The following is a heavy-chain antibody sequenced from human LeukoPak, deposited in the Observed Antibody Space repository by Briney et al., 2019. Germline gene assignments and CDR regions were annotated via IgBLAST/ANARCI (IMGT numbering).Heavy chain of an antibody. V-gene: IGHV4-4*07. J-gene: IGHJ4*02. Sequence: SETLSLTCTVSGVSISSYYWSWIRQPAGKGLEWIGRIYTIGSTKYNPSLKSRVTMSVEKSKNQFSLKLNSVTAADTAVYYCARTAYYYDSEYFDYWGQGTLVTVSS. CDR1: GVSISSYY. D-gene: IGHD3-22*01. CDR2: IYTIGST. CDR3: ARTAYYYDSEYFDY.